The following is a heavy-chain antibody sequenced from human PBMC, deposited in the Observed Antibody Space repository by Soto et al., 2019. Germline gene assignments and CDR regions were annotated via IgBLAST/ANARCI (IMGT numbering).Heavy chain of an antibody. D-gene: IGHD2-15*01. CDR2: IKEDGSET. Sequence: PGGSLRLSCAASGFTFSRFWMSWVRQAPGKVLEWVANIKEDGSETYYGDSVKGRFTISRDNAKNSLYLQMNSLRAEDTAVYYCARSLGWRDSFDIWGHGTMVTVSS. CDR3: ARSLGWRDSFDI. J-gene: IGHJ3*02. CDR1: GFTFSRFW. V-gene: IGHV3-7*01.